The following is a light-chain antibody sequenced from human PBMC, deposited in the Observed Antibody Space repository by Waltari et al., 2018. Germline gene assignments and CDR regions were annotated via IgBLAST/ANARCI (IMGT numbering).Light chain of an antibody. J-gene: IGKJ2*01. CDR1: QDINNY. CDR2: AAS. CDR3: QQSSSSPWYT. Sequence: DIRMTQSPSSLSASVGDRVTITCRSSQDINNYLNWYQQKPGQAPKLLIYAASTLQRGVPSRFNVNGYGTECTLTISSLRPGDVATYYCQQSSSSPWYTFGQGTKLGI. V-gene: IGKV1-39*01.